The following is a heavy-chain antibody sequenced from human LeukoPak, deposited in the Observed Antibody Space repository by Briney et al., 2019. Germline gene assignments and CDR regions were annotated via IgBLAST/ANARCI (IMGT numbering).Heavy chain of an antibody. CDR3: ARDHSSSLDY. CDR2: IYTGGST. D-gene: IGHD6-13*01. Sequence: PGGSLTLSCPASGFTLSSNYMSWVRQAPGKGLEWVAVIYTGGSTYYADSVKGRFTISRDNSKNTLYLQINSLRAEDTAVYYCARDHSSSLDYWGQGTLVTVSS. J-gene: IGHJ4*02. V-gene: IGHV3-66*01. CDR1: GFTLSSNY.